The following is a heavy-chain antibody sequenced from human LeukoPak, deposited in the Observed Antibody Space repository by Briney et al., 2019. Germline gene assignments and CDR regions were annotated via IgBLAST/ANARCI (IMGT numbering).Heavy chain of an antibody. CDR1: GFTFSSYE. Sequence: GGSLRLSCAASGFTFSSYEMNWVRQAPGKGLEWVSYISSSGITIYYADSVKGRFTISRDNAKNSLYLQMNSLRAEDTALYYCARVDSSGYYYYFDYWGQGTLVTVSS. J-gene: IGHJ4*02. D-gene: IGHD3-22*01. CDR3: ARVDSSGYYYYFDY. V-gene: IGHV3-48*03. CDR2: ISSSGITI.